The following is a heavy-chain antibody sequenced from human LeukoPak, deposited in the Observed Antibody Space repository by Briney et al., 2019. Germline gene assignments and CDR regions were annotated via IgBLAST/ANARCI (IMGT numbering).Heavy chain of an antibody. V-gene: IGHV3-30*03. CDR1: GFTFSSYG. CDR3: ARDLVTNHDILTGYYWSPNAFDI. Sequence: GGSLRLSCAASGFTFSSYGMHWVRQAPGKGLEWVAVISYDGSNKYYADSVKGRFTISRDNSKNTLYLQMNSLRAEDTAVYYCARDLVTNHDILTGYYWSPNAFDIWGQGTMVTVSS. D-gene: IGHD3-9*01. J-gene: IGHJ3*02. CDR2: ISYDGSNK.